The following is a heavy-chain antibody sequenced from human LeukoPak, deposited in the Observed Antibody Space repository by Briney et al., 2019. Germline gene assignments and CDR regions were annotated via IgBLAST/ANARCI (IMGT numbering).Heavy chain of an antibody. CDR2: IWYDGSNK. V-gene: IGHV3-33*01. J-gene: IGHJ6*02. CDR1: GFTFSSYG. CDR3: ARGGTVTKPYYYGMDV. D-gene: IGHD4-17*01. Sequence: GGSLRLSCAASGFTFSSYGMHWVRQAPGKGLEWVAVIWYDGSNKYYADSVKGRFTISRDNSKNTLYLQMNSLRAEDTAVYYCARGGTVTKPYYYGMDVWGQGTTVTVSS.